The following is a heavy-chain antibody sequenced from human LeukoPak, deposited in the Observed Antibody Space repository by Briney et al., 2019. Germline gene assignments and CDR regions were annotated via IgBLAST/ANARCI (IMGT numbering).Heavy chain of an antibody. CDR2: IIPILGIA. V-gene: IGHV1-69*04. D-gene: IGHD2-2*01. J-gene: IGHJ6*03. Sequence: SVKVSCKASGGTFSSYTISWVRQAPGQGLEWMGRIIPILGIANYAQKFQGRVTITADKSTSTAYMELSSLRSEDTAVYYCARDYARKLIVVVPAITSYYMDVWGKGTTVTVSS. CDR3: ARDYARKLIVVVPAITSYYMDV. CDR1: GGTFSSYT.